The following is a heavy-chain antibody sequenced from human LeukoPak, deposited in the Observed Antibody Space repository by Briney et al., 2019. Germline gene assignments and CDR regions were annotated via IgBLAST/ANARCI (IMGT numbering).Heavy chain of an antibody. CDR1: GFTFSSYG. V-gene: IGHV3-30*18. CDR2: IPYDGSNK. Sequence: GGSLRLSCAASGFTFSSYGMHWVRQAPGKGLEWVAVIPYDGSNKYYADSVKGRLTISRDNSKNTLYLQMNSLRAEDTAVYYCAKDLRSEYHFDYWGQGTLVTVSS. D-gene: IGHD3-10*02. CDR3: AKDLRSEYHFDY. J-gene: IGHJ4*02.